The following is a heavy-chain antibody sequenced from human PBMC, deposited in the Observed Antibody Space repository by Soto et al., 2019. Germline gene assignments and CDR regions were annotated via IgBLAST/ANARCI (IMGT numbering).Heavy chain of an antibody. CDR2: IYYDGGYE. CDR3: AKRSPYSIGWYSPIFDY. J-gene: IGHJ4*02. CDR1: GFIFSNYG. Sequence: GGSLRLSCAASGFIFSNYGMHWVRQAPGKGLEWVALIYYDGGYENYADSVKGRFTISRDNSKNSLSLRMNSLRDEDTAVYFCAKRSPYSIGWYSPIFDYWGQGALVTV. V-gene: IGHV3-33*06. D-gene: IGHD6-13*01.